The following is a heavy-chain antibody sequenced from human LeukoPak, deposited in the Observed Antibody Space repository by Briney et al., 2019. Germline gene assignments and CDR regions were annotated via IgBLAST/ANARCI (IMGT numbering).Heavy chain of an antibody. Sequence: PGRSLRLSCAASGFTFDDYAMHWVRQAPGKGLEWVSGISWNSGSIGYADSVKGRFTISRDNAKNSLYLQMNSLRAVDTALYYCAKDKEAFGEFDNYYFDYWGQGTLVTVSS. V-gene: IGHV3-9*01. D-gene: IGHD3-10*01. J-gene: IGHJ4*02. CDR3: AKDKEAFGEFDNYYFDY. CDR2: ISWNSGSI. CDR1: GFTFDDYA.